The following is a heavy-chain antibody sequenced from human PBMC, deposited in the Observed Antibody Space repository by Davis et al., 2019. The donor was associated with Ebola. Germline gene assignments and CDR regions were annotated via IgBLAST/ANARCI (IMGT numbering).Heavy chain of an antibody. CDR1: GYSISSGYY. CDR2: VYHSGTT. CDR3: ARDRYNINWYDWFDH. Sequence: PSETLSLTCDVSGYSISSGYYWGWIRQSPGKGLEWIGSVYHSGTTHYNPSLKSRVTISVDTSKNQFSLRLTSVTAADTAMNYCARDRYNINWYDWFDHWGQGTLVTVSS. D-gene: IGHD6-13*01. J-gene: IGHJ5*02. V-gene: IGHV4-38-2*02.